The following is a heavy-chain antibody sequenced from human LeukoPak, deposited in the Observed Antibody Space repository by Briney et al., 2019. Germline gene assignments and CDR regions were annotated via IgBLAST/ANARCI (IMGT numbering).Heavy chain of an antibody. CDR2: IKQDGSEK. CDR1: GFTFSSYW. CDR3: ARGYSSSWYVNYYYYYHMDV. D-gene: IGHD6-13*01. J-gene: IGHJ6*03. V-gene: IGHV3-7*01. Sequence: GGSLRLSCAASGFTFSSYWMSWVRQAPGKGLEWVANIKQDGSEKYYVDSVKGRFTISRDNAKNSLYLQMNSLRAEDTAVYYCARGYSSSWYVNYYYYYHMDVWGKGTTVTVSS.